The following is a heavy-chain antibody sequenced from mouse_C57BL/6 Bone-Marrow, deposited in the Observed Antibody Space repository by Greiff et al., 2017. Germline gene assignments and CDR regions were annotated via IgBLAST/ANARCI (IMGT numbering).Heavy chain of an antibody. J-gene: IGHJ2*01. Sequence: VQLKQSGGDLVKPGGSLKLSCAASGFTFSSYGMSWVRQTPDKRLEWVATISSGGSYTYYPDSVKGRFTISRDNATNTLYLQMSSLKSEDTAMYYCARLLLRSFFDYWGQGTTLTVSS. V-gene: IGHV5-6*01. CDR1: GFTFSSYG. D-gene: IGHD1-1*01. CDR3: ARLLLRSFFDY. CDR2: ISSGGSYT.